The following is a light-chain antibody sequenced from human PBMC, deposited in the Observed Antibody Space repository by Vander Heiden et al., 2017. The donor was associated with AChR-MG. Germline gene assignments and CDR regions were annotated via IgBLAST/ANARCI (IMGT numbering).Light chain of an antibody. CDR2: DAS. J-gene: IGKJ2*01. V-gene: IGKV3-11*01. Sequence: EIVFTQSPATLSLSPGERATPSRRASQSVSSYLAWYQQKPGQAPRLLIYDASNRATGIPARFSGSGSGTDFTLTISSLEPEDFAVFYCQQCSSWPYTFGQGTKLEIK. CDR3: QQCSSWPYT. CDR1: QSVSSY.